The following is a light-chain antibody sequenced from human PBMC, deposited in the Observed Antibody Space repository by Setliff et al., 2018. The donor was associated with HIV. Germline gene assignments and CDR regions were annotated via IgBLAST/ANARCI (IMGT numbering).Light chain of an antibody. J-gene: IGLJ1*01. CDR1: SPNLGAGYD. CDR3: QSYDSNLRDYV. V-gene: IGLV1-40*01. CDR2: GNN. Sequence: VLTQPPSVSGAPGQRVTISCTGSSPNLGAGYDVQWYQHLPGTAPKLLIYGNNNRPSGVPDRFSGSKSDTSASLAITGLQAEDEADYYCQSYDSNLRDYVFGSGTKVTVL.